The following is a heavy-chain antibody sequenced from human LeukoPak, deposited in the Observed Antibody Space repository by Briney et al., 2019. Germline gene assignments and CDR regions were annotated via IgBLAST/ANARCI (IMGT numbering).Heavy chain of an antibody. J-gene: IGHJ3*02. CDR2: IYYSGST. CDR1: GGSISRYY. Sequence: SETLSLTCTVSGGSISRYYWSWIRQPPGKGREWLGYIYYSGSTNYNPSLKSRVTISVDTSKNQFSLKLTSVTAADTAVYYCARARGATIFQSAFDIWGQGTMVTVSS. V-gene: IGHV4-59*01. CDR3: ARARGATIFQSAFDI. D-gene: IGHD5-24*01.